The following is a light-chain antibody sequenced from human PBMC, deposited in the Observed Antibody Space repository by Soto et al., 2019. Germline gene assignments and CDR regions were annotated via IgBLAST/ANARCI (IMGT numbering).Light chain of an antibody. CDR2: EVS. J-gene: IGLJ2*01. V-gene: IGLV2-8*01. CDR1: SSDVGGYNY. CDR3: SSYAGSNNWL. Sequence: QSALTQPPSASGSPGQSVTISCTGTSSDVGGYNYVSWYQQHPGKAPKLMIYEVSKRPSGVPDRFSGSKSGNTASLTVSGLQAEDEADYYCSSYAGSNNWLFGGGTQLPVL.